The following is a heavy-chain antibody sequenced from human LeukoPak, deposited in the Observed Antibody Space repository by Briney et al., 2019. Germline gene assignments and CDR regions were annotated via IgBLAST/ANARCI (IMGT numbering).Heavy chain of an antibody. CDR3: ARRRWQLVGPYFDY. Sequence: SETLSLTCSFSGDSISTYYWSWIRQSPGKGLEGIDHIYSSGNTDYNSSIKSRVSISVDSSKTQNSLRLSSVTATDTAVYYCARRRWQLVGPYFDYWGQGILVTVSS. CDR2: IYSSGNT. J-gene: IGHJ4*02. D-gene: IGHD1-26*01. CDR1: GDSISTYY. V-gene: IGHV4-59*01.